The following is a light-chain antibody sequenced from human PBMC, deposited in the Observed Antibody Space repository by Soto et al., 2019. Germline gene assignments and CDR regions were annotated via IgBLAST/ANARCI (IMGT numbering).Light chain of an antibody. J-gene: IGKJ3*01. CDR1: QYISTY. CDR2: DTS. CDR3: QQYDNLFT. V-gene: IGKV1-33*01. Sequence: DIQMTQSPSSLSASVGDRVTITCQASQYISTYLNWYQHKSGKAPKLLIYDTSNLQAGVPSRFSGSGSVTDFTFTISSLQPEDIGTYYCQQYDNLFTFGPGTKVDIK.